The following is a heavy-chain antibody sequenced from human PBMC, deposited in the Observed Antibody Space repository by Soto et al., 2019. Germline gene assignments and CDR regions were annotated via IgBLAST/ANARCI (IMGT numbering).Heavy chain of an antibody. Sequence: EVQLVESGGGLVKPGGSLRLSCAASGFTFSSYSMNWVRQAPGKGLEWVSSISSSSSYIYYADSVKGRFTISRDNDXNSLYLQMNSLRAEDTAVYYCARELGDPLQYYFDYWGQGTLVTVSS. D-gene: IGHD1-26*01. CDR1: GFTFSSYS. CDR3: ARELGDPLQYYFDY. V-gene: IGHV3-21*01. J-gene: IGHJ4*02. CDR2: ISSSSSYI.